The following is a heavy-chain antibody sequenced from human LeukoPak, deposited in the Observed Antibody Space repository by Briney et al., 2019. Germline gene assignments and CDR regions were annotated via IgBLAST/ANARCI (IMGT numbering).Heavy chain of an antibody. V-gene: IGHV1-3*01. D-gene: IGHD3-10*01. J-gene: IGHJ4*02. CDR2: INAGNGDT. CDR1: GYAFTNYP. CDR3: ARKDYYASGSYFFDY. Sequence: GASVKVSCKASGYAFTNYPMHWVRQAPGQRLEWMGWINAGNGDTGYSQMFQGRVTFTRDTSASTAYMELSSLRSEDTAVYYCARKDYYASGSYFFDYXXXGXLVTVSS.